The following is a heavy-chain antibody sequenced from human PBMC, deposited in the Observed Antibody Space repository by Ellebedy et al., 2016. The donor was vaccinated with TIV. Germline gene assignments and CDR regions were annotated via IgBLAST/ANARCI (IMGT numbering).Heavy chain of an antibody. CDR2: TKDDGSQK. Sequence: GGSLRLSCAASKFTFPIYWMSWVRQAPGKGLEWVANTKDDGSQKNHVDSVKGRFTISRDNAKNSLYLQMNSLRVEDTAMYYCAREIPGGAVALDVWGQGTTVTVSS. D-gene: IGHD6-19*01. V-gene: IGHV3-7*03. CDR3: AREIPGGAVALDV. J-gene: IGHJ6*02. CDR1: KFTFPIYW.